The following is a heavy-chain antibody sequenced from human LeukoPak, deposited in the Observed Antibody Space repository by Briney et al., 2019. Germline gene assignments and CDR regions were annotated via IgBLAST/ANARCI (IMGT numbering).Heavy chain of an antibody. V-gene: IGHV3-48*01. D-gene: IGHD3-22*01. CDR1: GFSFSTYS. Sequence: GGSLRLSCAASGFSFSTYSMNWIRQAPGKGLEWISYISGSGGSIFTADSVRGRFTISRDNGNNSSFLQMNTLRAEDTAVYYCARGRYYDTSAYNYFDPWGQGTLVTVSS. CDR2: ISGSGGSI. CDR3: ARGRYYDTSAYNYFDP. J-gene: IGHJ5*02.